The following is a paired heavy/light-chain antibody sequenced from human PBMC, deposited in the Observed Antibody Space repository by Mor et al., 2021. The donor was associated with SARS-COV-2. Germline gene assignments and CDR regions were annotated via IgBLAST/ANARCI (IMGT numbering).Light chain of an antibody. CDR2: DTS. Sequence: EIVLTQSPATLSLSPGERATLSCRASQSFSTYLAWYQQKPGQAPRLLIYDTSNRATGIPARFSGSGSGTDFTLTISSLEPEDFAFYYCQQRAGWPWTFGQGTKVEIK. CDR3: QQRAGWPWT. CDR1: QSFSTY. J-gene: IGKJ1*01. V-gene: IGKV3-11*01.
Heavy chain of an antibody. CDR3: GISPSDY. CDR2: ISDSGGT. CDR1: GFTFMNYG. J-gene: IGHJ4*02. V-gene: IGHV3-23*01. Sequence: EVQLLESGGGLVQPGGSLRLSCAASGFTFMNYGMSWVRQAPGKGLEWVSIISDSGGTHYADSVKGRFTISRDNSKNTLYMQMNSLRAEDTAVYYCGISPSDYWGQGTLVTVSS.